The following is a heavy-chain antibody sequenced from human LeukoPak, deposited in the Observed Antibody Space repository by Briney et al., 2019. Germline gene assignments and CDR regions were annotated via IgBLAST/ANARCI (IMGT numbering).Heavy chain of an antibody. CDR1: GYSISSGYY. Sequence: PSETLSLTCTVSGYSISSGYYWGWIRQPPGKGLEWIGYSYYRGNTNYNPSLNSRVTILVDTSKNQFSLKLSSVTAADTAVYYCARITRYYSGSRNYYRPNWVDPWGQGTLVTVSS. CDR2: SYYRGNT. V-gene: IGHV4-61*01. D-gene: IGHD3-10*01. CDR3: ARITRYYSGSRNYYRPNWVDP. J-gene: IGHJ5*02.